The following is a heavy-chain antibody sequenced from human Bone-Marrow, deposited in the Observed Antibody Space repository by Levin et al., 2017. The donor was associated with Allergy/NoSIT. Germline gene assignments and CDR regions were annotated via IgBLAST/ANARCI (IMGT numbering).Heavy chain of an antibody. D-gene: IGHD3/OR15-3a*01. CDR2: ISYDGFNE. J-gene: IGHJ6*02. CDR1: GFTFNTYG. V-gene: IGHV3-30*18. CDR3: AKSTDTAMIFYYGMDL. Sequence: GGSLRLSCAASGFTFNTYGMHWVRQAPGKGLEWVALISYDGFNEYYGDSVKGRFTISRDNSKNTLYLQMNSLRVEDTAVYYCAKSTDTAMIFYYGMDLWGQGTTVTVSS.